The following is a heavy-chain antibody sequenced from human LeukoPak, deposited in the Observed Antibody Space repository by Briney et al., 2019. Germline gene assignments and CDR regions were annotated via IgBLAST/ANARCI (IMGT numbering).Heavy chain of an antibody. CDR1: GGSISSSSYY. Sequence: SSETLSLTCTVSGGSISSSSYYWGWIRQPPGKGLEWIGSIYYSGSTYYNPSLKSRVTISVDTSKNQFSLKLSSVTAADTAVYYCARLLSTYYDFWSGYSSSDAFDIWGQGTMVTVSS. V-gene: IGHV4-39*07. J-gene: IGHJ3*02. CDR2: IYYSGST. CDR3: ARLLSTYYDFWSGYSSSDAFDI. D-gene: IGHD3-3*01.